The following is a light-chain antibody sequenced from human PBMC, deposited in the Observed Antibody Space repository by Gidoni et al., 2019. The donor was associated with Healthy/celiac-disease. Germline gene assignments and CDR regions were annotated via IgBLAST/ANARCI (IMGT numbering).Light chain of an antibody. V-gene: IGKV3D-20*01. CDR2: DAS. CDR3: QQYGSSPLT. J-gene: IGKJ4*01. Sequence: EIVLTQSPATLSLSPGERATLSCGARQSVSSSYLAWYQQKPGLAPRLLIYDASSRATGIPDRFSGSGSGTDFTLTISRLEPEDFAVYYCQQYGSSPLTFGGGTKLEIK. CDR1: QSVSSSY.